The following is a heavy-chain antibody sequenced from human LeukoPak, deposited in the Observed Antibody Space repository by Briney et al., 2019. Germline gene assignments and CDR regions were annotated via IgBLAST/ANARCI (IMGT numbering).Heavy chain of an antibody. CDR3: AKDPGDYGDYFDY. Sequence: GGSLRLSCAASGFTFSSYGMHWVRQAPREGLEWVAVISYDGSNKYYADSVKGRFTISRDNSKNTLYLQMNSLRAEDTAVYYCAKDPGDYGDYFDYWGQGTLVTVSS. CDR1: GFTFSSYG. V-gene: IGHV3-30*18. D-gene: IGHD4-17*01. J-gene: IGHJ4*02. CDR2: ISYDGSNK.